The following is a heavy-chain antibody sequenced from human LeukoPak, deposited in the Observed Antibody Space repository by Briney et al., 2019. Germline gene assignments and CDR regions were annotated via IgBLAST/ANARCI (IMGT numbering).Heavy chain of an antibody. Sequence: GAPVKVSCKASGYTFTGYYIHWVRQAPGQGLEWMGWINSNSGGTNYAQKFQGRVTMTRDTSITTAYMDLSRLRSDDTAVYYCARTKQWLANDAFDIWGQGTMVTVSS. J-gene: IGHJ3*02. CDR3: ARTKQWLANDAFDI. CDR2: INSNSGGT. V-gene: IGHV1-2*02. CDR1: GYTFTGYY. D-gene: IGHD6-19*01.